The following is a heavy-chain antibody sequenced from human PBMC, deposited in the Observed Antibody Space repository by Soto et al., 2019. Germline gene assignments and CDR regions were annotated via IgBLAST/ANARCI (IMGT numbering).Heavy chain of an antibody. D-gene: IGHD1-26*01. CDR1: GFTFTFYW. J-gene: IGHJ6*02. Sequence: EVQLVESGGGLVQPRGSLRLSCAVSGFTFTFYWMAWVRQAPGKGLEWVANINQDGSEKYYVDSVKGRFTISRDDDKNSLYLQMNSLGAEDTAVYYCARVRRRDWEMLQTVTYFYYGMDVWGQGTTVTVSS. CDR3: ARVRRRDWEMLQTVTYFYYGMDV. CDR2: INQDGSEK. V-gene: IGHV3-7*01.